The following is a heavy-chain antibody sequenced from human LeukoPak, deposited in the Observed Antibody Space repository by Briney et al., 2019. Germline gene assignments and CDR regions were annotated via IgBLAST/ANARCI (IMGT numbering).Heavy chain of an antibody. V-gene: IGHV3-53*01. CDR1: GFTVSSNY. Sequence: PGGSLRLSCAASGFTVSSNYMSWVRQAPGKGLEWVSVIYSGGSTYYADSVKGRFTISRDNSKRTLYIQMNSLRAEDTAVYYCARAKPKNMVRGLIMRRESRYYFDYWGQGTLVTVSS. J-gene: IGHJ4*02. CDR2: IYSGGST. D-gene: IGHD3-10*01. CDR3: ARAKPKNMVRGLIMRRESRYYFDY.